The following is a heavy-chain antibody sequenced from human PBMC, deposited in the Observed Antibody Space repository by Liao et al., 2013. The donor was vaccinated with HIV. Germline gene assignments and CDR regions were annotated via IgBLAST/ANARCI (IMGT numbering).Heavy chain of an antibody. CDR1: GGSIRRDEYY. D-gene: IGHD3-22*01. V-gene: IGHV4-30-4*08. Sequence: QVQLQESGPGLVKPSQTLSLTCTVSGGSIRRDEYYWSWIRQPPGKGLEWIGDISYSGSTYYNPSLKSRVTISASTSKNQLSLRLTSVTAADTAVYYCARVFRYYESTAYYYREGFDYWGRGNPGHRRL. CDR2: ISYSGST. CDR3: ARVFRYYESTAYYYREGFDY. J-gene: IGHJ4*02.